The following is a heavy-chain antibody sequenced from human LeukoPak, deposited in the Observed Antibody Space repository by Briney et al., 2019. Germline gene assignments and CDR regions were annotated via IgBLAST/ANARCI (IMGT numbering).Heavy chain of an antibody. CDR1: GYTFTSYD. CDR2: MNPNSGNT. Sequence: GASVKVSCKASGYTFTSYDINWVRQATGQGLEWMGWMNPNSGNTGYAQKFQGRVTITRNTSISTAYMELSSLRSEDTAVYYCARGIRFLEWLLSKAETEGNWFDPWGQGTLVTVSS. CDR3: ARGIRFLEWLLSKAETEGNWFDP. J-gene: IGHJ5*02. V-gene: IGHV1-8*03. D-gene: IGHD3-3*01.